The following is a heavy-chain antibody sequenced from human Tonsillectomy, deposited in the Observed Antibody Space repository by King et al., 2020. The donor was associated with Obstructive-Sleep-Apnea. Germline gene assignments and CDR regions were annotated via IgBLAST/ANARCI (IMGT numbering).Heavy chain of an antibody. Sequence: VQLVESGGGVVQPGRSLRLSCAASGFTFSSYAMHWVRQAPGKGLEWVAVISYDGSNKYYSDSVKGRFTISRDNSKNTLYLQMNSLRAEDTAVYYCASSLTTVTNDNWFDPWGQGTLVTVSS. CDR1: GFTFSSYA. CDR2: ISYDGSNK. J-gene: IGHJ5*02. CDR3: ASSLTTVTNDNWFDP. V-gene: IGHV3-30*04. D-gene: IGHD4-17*01.